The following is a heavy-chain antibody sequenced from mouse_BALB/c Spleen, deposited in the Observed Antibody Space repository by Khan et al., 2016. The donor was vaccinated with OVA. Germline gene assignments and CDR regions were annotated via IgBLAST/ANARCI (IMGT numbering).Heavy chain of an antibody. CDR2: ISSGGSYT. V-gene: IGHV5-9-3*01. Sequence: EVELVESGGGLVKPGGSLKLSCAASGFTFSSYAMSWVRQTPEKRLEWVATISSGGSYTYYPDSVKGRFTISRDNAKNTLYLQMSSLRSEDTAMYYCARDYYGSSYEDDWGQGTTLTVSS. CDR3: ARDYYGSSYEDD. CDR1: GFTFSSYA. D-gene: IGHD1-1*01. J-gene: IGHJ2*01.